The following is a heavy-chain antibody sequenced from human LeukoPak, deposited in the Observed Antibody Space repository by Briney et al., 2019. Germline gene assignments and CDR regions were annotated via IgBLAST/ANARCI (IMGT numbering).Heavy chain of an antibody. CDR1: GGSISSYY. J-gene: IGHJ5*02. V-gene: IGHV4-4*07. Sequence: PSETLSLTCTVSGGSISSYYWSWIRQPAGKGLEWIGRIYTSGSTNYNPSLKSRVTMSVDTSKNQFSLKLSSVTAADTAVYYCARDFPGAFLYNWFDPWGQGTLVTVSS. CDR3: ARDFPGAFLYNWFDP. CDR2: IYTSGST.